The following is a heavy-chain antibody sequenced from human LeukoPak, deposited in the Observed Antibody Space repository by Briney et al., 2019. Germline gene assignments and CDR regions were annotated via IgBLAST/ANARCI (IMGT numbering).Heavy chain of an antibody. V-gene: IGHV4-61*02. J-gene: IGHJ4*02. CDR3: ARDPRSGYFDY. Sequence: PSETLSLTCTVSGGSISSGSYYWSWIRQPAGKGLEWIGRIYTSGSTNYNPSLKSRVTISVDTSKNQFSLKLSSVTAADTAVYYCARDPRSGYFDYWGQGTLVTVSS. CDR1: GGSISSGSYY. CDR2: IYTSGST. D-gene: IGHD1-1*01.